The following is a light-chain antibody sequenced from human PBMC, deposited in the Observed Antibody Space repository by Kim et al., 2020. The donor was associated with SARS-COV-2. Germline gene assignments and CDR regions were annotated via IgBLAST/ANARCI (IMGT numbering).Light chain of an antibody. CDR3: QQYDNWPQT. CDR2: AAS. Sequence: GSPGERATLACRASQSVSSNLAWYQRKPGQAPRLLMYAASTRATSIPARFGGSGSGTQFTLTISSLQSEDFAVYYCQQYDNWPQTFGQGTKVDIK. CDR1: QSVSSN. V-gene: IGKV3-15*01. J-gene: IGKJ1*01.